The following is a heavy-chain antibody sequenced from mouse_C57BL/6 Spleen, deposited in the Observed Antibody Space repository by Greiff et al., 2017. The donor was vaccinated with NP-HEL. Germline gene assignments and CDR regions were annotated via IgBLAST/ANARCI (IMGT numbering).Heavy chain of an antibody. V-gene: IGHV1-82*01. CDR2: IYPGDGDT. Sequence: VQLQQSGPELVKPGASVKISCKASGYAFSSSWMNWVKQRPGKGLEWIGRIYPGDGDTNYNGKFKGKATLTADKSSSTAYMQLSSLTSEDSAVYFCARTIYDGYYVGYWGQGTTLTVSS. J-gene: IGHJ2*01. CDR1: GYAFSSSW. CDR3: ARTIYDGYYVGY. D-gene: IGHD2-3*01.